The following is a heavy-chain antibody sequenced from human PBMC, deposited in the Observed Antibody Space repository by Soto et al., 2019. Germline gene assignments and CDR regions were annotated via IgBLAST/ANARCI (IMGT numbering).Heavy chain of an antibody. CDR3: ARILTTRNWFDP. V-gene: IGHV4-39*01. J-gene: IGHJ5*02. D-gene: IGHD4-17*01. CDR1: GGSISSSSYY. Sequence: SETLALPCTVSGGSISSSSYYWGWIRQPPGKGLEWIGSIYYSGSTYYNPSLKSRVTISVDTSKNQFSLKLSSVTASDTAVYYCARILTTRNWFDPWGQGTLVTVSS. CDR2: IYYSGST.